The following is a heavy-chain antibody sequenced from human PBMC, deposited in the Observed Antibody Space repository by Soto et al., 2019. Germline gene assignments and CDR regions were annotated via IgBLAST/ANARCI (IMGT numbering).Heavy chain of an antibody. CDR2: ISGSGGST. Sequence: PGGCLRRYCATSGFTLSSYTMSWVRQAPGKGLEWVSAISGSGGSTYYADSVKGRFTISRDNSKNTLYLQMNSLRAEDTAVYYCAAGVEDIVVVPAFYYYGMDVCGQWTTVTVSS. D-gene: IGHD2-2*01. J-gene: IGHJ6*02. CDR1: GFTLSSYT. CDR3: AAGVEDIVVVPAFYYYGMDV. V-gene: IGHV3-23*01.